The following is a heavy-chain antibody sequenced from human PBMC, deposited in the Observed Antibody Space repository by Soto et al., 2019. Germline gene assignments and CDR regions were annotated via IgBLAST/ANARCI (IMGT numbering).Heavy chain of an antibody. Sequence: EVQLVDSGGGLVQPGGSLRLSCAASGFTFSSYSMNWVRQAPGKGLEWVSYISSSSSTIYYADSVKGRFTISRDNANNSLYLQMNSLRAEDTAVYYCARVSGYYDSSGYSLDYWGQGTLVTVSS. CDR2: ISSSSSTI. CDR1: GFTFSSYS. V-gene: IGHV3-48*01. CDR3: ARVSGYYDSSGYSLDY. J-gene: IGHJ4*02. D-gene: IGHD3-22*01.